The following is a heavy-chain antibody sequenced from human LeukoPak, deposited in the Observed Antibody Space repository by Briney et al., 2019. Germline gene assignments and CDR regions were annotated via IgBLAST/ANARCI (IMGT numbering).Heavy chain of an antibody. CDR1: GGSISSHY. CDR3: ARSAMVTHAFDI. D-gene: IGHD5-18*01. CDR2: IYYSGST. V-gene: IGHV4-59*11. Sequence: PSETLSLTCTVSGGSISSHYWSWIRQPPGKGLEWIGYIYYSGSTNYNPSLKSRVTISVDTSKNQFSLKLSSVTAADTAVYYCARSAMVTHAFDIWGQGTMVTVSS. J-gene: IGHJ3*02.